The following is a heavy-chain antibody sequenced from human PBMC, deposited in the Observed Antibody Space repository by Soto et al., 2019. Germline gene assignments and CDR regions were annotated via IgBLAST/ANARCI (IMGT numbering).Heavy chain of an antibody. CDR3: ARVERVTATTVVDAFDI. Sequence: QVQLQQWGAGLLKPSETLSLTCAVYGGFVSSGSYYWSWIRQPPGKGLEWIGEMSHSGGTHFNPSLESRVTISVDTSKNQFSLKMSSVTAAVTALYYCARVERVTATTVVDAFDIWGPGTMVTGSS. V-gene: IGHV4-34*01. J-gene: IGHJ3*02. CDR2: MSHSGGT. D-gene: IGHD2-21*02. CDR1: GGFVSSGSYY.